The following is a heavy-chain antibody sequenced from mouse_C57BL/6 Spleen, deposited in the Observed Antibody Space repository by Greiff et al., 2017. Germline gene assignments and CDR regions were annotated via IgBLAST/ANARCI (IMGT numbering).Heavy chain of an antibody. CDR2: INPGSGGT. Sequence: QVQLQQSGAELVRPGTSVKVSCKASGYAFTNYLIEWVKQRPGQGLEWIGVINPGSGGTNYNEKFKGKATLTADKSSSTAYMQLSSLTSEDSAVYFCARGTTVLRYFDVWGTGTTVTVSS. D-gene: IGHD1-1*01. J-gene: IGHJ1*03. CDR1: GYAFTNYL. CDR3: ARGTTVLRYFDV. V-gene: IGHV1-54*01.